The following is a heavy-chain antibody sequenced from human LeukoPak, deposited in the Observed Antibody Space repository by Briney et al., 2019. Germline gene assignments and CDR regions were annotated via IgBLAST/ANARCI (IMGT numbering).Heavy chain of an antibody. D-gene: IGHD2-15*01. Sequence: GGSLRLSCAASGFTFSSYSMTWVRQAPGKGLEWVSSISSSGSFISHADSLKGRFTISRDNAKNSLYLHLNSLRAEDTAVYYCAKGPFVTHFDYWGQGTLVTVSS. CDR1: GFTFSSYS. J-gene: IGHJ4*02. CDR2: ISSSGSFI. CDR3: AKGPFVTHFDY. V-gene: IGHV3-21*01.